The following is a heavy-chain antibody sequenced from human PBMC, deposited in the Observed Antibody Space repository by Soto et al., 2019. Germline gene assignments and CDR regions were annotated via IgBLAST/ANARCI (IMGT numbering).Heavy chain of an antibody. CDR2: ISYDGSNK. CDR3: ARDRSGAGGMDV. D-gene: IGHD2-15*01. J-gene: IGHJ6*02. V-gene: IGHV3-30-3*01. CDR1: GFTFSSYA. Sequence: QVKLVESGGGVVQPGRSLRLSCAASGFTFSSYAMHWVRQAPGKGLEWVAVISYDGSNKYYADSVKGRFTISRDNSKNTLYLQMNSLRAEDTAVYYCARDRSGAGGMDVWGQGTTVTVSS.